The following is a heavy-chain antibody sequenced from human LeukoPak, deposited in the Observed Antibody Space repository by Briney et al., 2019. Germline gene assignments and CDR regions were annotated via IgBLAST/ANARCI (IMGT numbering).Heavy chain of an antibody. J-gene: IGHJ4*02. CDR3: ARGGWYRDY. V-gene: IGHV4-59*08. Sequence: SETLSLTCTVSGGSISSHYWSWIRQPPGKGLEWIGYIYYSGSTNYNPSLKSRVTISVDTSKNQFSLKLSSVTAADTAMYYCARGGWYRDYWGQGTLVTVSS. CDR2: IYYSGST. CDR1: GGSISSHY. D-gene: IGHD6-19*01.